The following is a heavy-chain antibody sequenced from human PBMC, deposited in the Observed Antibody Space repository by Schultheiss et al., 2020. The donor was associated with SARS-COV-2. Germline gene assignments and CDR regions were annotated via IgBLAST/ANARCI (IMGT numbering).Heavy chain of an antibody. D-gene: IGHD2-2*02. J-gene: IGHJ4*02. CDR2: IYTSGST. Sequence: SQTLSLTCTVSGGSISSYYWSWIRQPAGKGLEWIGRIYTSGSTNYNPSLKSRVTMSVDTSKNQFSLKLSSVTAADTAVYYCARIMGCSSSSCYTGNLDYWGQGTLVTVSS. CDR3: ARIMGCSSSSCYTGNLDY. CDR1: GGSISSYY. V-gene: IGHV4-4*07.